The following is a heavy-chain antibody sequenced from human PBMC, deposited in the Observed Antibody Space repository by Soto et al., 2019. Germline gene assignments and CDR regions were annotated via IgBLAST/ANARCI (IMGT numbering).Heavy chain of an antibody. CDR2: ISAYNGNT. CDR1: GYTFTSYG. V-gene: IGHV1-18*04. D-gene: IGHD3-3*01. Sequence: GASVKVSCKASGYTFTSYGISWVRQAPGQGLEWMGWISAYNGNTNYAQKLQGRVTMTTDTSTSTAYMELRSLRSDDTAVYYCARVRMRNYDFWGGYPPSYGMDVWGQGTTVTVSS. CDR3: ARVRMRNYDFWGGYPPSYGMDV. J-gene: IGHJ6*02.